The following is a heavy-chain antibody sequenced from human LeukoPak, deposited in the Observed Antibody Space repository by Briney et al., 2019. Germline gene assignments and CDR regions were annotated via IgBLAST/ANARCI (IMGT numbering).Heavy chain of an antibody. D-gene: IGHD3-10*01. Sequence: GESLKISCKGSGYSFTSYWIGWVLQMPGKGLEWMGIIYPGDSDTRYSPSFQGQVTISADKSISTAYLQWSSLKASDTAMYYCARRGVRGVIIRSFAFDIWGQGTMVTVSS. J-gene: IGHJ3*02. CDR1: GYSFTSYW. CDR2: IYPGDSDT. V-gene: IGHV5-51*01. CDR3: ARRGVRGVIIRSFAFDI.